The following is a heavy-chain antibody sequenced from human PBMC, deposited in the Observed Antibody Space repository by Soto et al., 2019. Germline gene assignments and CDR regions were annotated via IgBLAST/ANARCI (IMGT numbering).Heavy chain of an antibody. Sequence: GGSLRLSCAASGFTFSSYAMSWVRQAPGKGLEWVSAISGSGGSTYYADSVKGRFTISRNNSKNTLYLQMNSLRAEDTAVYYCAKVTPADLGYCSGGSCRSSAVGDFDYWGQGTLVTVSS. J-gene: IGHJ4*02. D-gene: IGHD2-15*01. CDR2: ISGSGGST. CDR3: AKVTPADLGYCSGGSCRSSAVGDFDY. CDR1: GFTFSSYA. V-gene: IGHV3-23*01.